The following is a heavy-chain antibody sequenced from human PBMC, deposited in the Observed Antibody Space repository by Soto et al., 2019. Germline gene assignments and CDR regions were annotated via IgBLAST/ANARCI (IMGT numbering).Heavy chain of an antibody. D-gene: IGHD3-10*01. Sequence: EVQLVESGGGLIQPGGSLRLSCAVSGFTVSNNYMSWVRQAPGKGLEGVSVIYSGGYTAYGDSVKGRFTISRDNSKNPLSLQMNSRGAAAPPVFFWAGPPGGGGYWGQGTLVTVSS. CDR3: AGPPGGGGY. CDR1: GFTVSNNY. CDR2: IYSGGYT. J-gene: IGHJ4*02. V-gene: IGHV3-53*01.